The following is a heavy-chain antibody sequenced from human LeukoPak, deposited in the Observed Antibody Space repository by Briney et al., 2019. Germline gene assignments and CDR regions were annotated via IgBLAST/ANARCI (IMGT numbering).Heavy chain of an antibody. CDR2: IYHSGST. CDR3: ARISSGWYYFDY. J-gene: IGHJ4*02. CDR1: GYSISSGYY. D-gene: IGHD6-19*01. V-gene: IGHV4-38-2*02. Sequence: SETLSLTCTVSGYSISSGYYWGWIRQPPGKGLEWIGSIYHSGSTYYNPSLKSRVTISVDTSKNQFSLKLSSVTAADTAVYYCARISSGWYYFDYWGQGTLVTVSS.